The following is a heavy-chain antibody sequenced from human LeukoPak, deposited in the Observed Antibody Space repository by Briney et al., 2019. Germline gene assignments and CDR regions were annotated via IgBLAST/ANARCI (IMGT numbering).Heavy chain of an antibody. CDR1: GGSISSYY. CDR2: IYYSGST. Sequence: SETLSLTCAVSGGSISSYYWSWIRQPPGKGLEWIGYIYYSGSTNYNPSLKSRVTISVDTSKNQFSLKLSSVTAADTAVYYCARLGRWASWFDPWGQGTLVTVSS. V-gene: IGHV4-59*08. D-gene: IGHD1-26*01. CDR3: ARLGRWASWFDP. J-gene: IGHJ5*02.